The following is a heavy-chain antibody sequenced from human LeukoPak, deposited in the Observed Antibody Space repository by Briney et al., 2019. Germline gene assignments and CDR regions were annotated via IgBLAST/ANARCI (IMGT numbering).Heavy chain of an antibody. Sequence: TSETLSLTCTVSGGSIRSYYWSWIRQPPGKGLEWVGYIFYSGTTDSNPSLKSRVTISVDTSKNQFSLNLSSVTAADTAVYYCARSGSGFYTTFDYWGQGTLVTVSS. V-gene: IGHV4-59*12. D-gene: IGHD3-10*01. CDR2: IFYSGTT. CDR3: ARSGSGFYTTFDY. CDR1: GGSIRSYY. J-gene: IGHJ4*02.